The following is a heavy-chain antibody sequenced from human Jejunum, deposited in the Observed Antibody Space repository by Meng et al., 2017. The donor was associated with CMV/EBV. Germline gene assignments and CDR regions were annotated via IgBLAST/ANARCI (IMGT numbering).Heavy chain of an antibody. V-gene: IGHV1-3*04. J-gene: IGHJ5*02. D-gene: IGHD3-16*01. CDR2: IYTDSGDT. Sequence: KISCKTSGYTFTNFAIHWVRQAPGQRLEWMGWIYTDSGDTKFSQKFQGRVSFTSDTSATTAYMELSSLRSEDTAVYYCARGVISYHDSWGQGTLVTVSS. CDR1: GYTFTNFA. CDR3: ARGVISYHDS.